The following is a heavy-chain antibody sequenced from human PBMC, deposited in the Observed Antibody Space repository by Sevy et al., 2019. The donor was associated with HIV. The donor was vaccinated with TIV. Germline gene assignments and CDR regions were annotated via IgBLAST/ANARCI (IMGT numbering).Heavy chain of an antibody. J-gene: IGHJ4*02. CDR2: INHRGST. V-gene: IGHV4-34*01. Sequence: SDTLSLTCAVYGGSFSGYYWSWIRQPPGKGLEWSGEINHRGSTNYNPSLKSRGTISVDTSKNQFSRNLSSVTAAGTAVYYCARVQTLFYGSGSYDYWGQGTLVTVSS. D-gene: IGHD3-10*01. CDR1: GGSFSGYY. CDR3: ARVQTLFYGSGSYDY.